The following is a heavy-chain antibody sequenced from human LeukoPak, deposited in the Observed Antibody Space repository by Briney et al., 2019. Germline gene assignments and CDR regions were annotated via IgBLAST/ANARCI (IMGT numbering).Heavy chain of an antibody. CDR3: ALEELRGAFDI. Sequence: ASVKVSCKASGGTFSSYAIGWVRQAPGQGLEWMGGIIPIFGTANYAQKFQGRVTITADESTSTAYTELSSLRSEDTAVYYRALEELRGAFDIWGQGTMVTVSS. D-gene: IGHD1-7*01. J-gene: IGHJ3*02. V-gene: IGHV1-69*01. CDR1: GGTFSSYA. CDR2: IIPIFGTA.